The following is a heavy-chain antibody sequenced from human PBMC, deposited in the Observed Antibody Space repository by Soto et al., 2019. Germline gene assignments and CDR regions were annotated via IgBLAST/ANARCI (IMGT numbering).Heavy chain of an antibody. CDR1: GFIFNNYA. J-gene: IGHJ4*02. V-gene: IGHV3-23*01. D-gene: IGHD1-1*01. Sequence: EVRLLESGGDLVHPGGSLTLSCAASGFIFNNYAMTWVRQAPGKGLEWVAAIGGGGRDPSYAASVKGRFTISRDNSKNTLYLRMNSLRAEDTALYFCTRDWSADYWGQGTLVTVSS. CDR3: TRDWSADY. CDR2: IGGGGRDP.